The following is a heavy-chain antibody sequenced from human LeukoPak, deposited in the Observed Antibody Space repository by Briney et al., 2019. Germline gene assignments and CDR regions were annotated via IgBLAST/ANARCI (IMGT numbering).Heavy chain of an antibody. CDR3: ASSPGIAVAGGGWAFDI. Sequence: GESLKISCQVSGYSFTSQWIGWVRQMPGKGLEWMGIIYPGDSDTRYSPSFQGQVTISADKSISPAYLQWSSLKASDTAMYYCASSPGIAVAGGGWAFDIWGQGTMVTVSS. J-gene: IGHJ3*02. CDR1: GYSFTSQW. D-gene: IGHD6-19*01. CDR2: IYPGDSDT. V-gene: IGHV5-51*01.